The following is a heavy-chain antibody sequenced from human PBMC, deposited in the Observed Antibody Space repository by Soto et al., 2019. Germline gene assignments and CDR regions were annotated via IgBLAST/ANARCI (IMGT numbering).Heavy chain of an antibody. J-gene: IGHJ5*02. D-gene: IGHD3-10*01. CDR1: GGSFSGYY. CDR2: INHSGST. V-gene: IGHV4-34*01. Sequence: ETLSLTCAVYGGSFSGYYWSWIRQPPGKGLEWIGEINHSGSTNYNPSLKSRVTISVDTSKNQFSLKLSSVTAADTAVYYCARLWGGESNLFDPPSRGTLDTGSS. CDR3: ARLWGGESNLFDP.